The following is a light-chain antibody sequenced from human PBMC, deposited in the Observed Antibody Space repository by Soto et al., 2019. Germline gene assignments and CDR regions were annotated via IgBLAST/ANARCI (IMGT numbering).Light chain of an antibody. CDR3: ASFTSSSTLV. CDR1: SSDVGGYNY. J-gene: IGLJ2*01. CDR2: DVS. Sequence: QSALTQSASVSGSPGQSITISCTGTSSDVGGYNYVSWYQQHPGKAPKLMIYDVSNRPSGVSNRFSGSKSGNTASLTISGLQTEDEADYYCASFTSSSTLVFGGGTQLTVL. V-gene: IGLV2-14*01.